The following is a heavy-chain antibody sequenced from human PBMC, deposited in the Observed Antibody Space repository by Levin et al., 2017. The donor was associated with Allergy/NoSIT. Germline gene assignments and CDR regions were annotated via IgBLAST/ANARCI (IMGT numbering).Heavy chain of an antibody. CDR3: ARERGGAEGMDV. V-gene: IGHV4-31*03. D-gene: IGHD3-10*01. CDR1: GVSMKSGGYY. Sequence: LRLSCTVSGVSMKSGGYYWSWIRQHPGKGLEWIGYIYYSGSSFYNPSLQSRVTISVDTSKNQFSLRLSSVTAADTAVYYCARERGGAEGMDVWGQGTTVTVSS. CDR2: IYYSGSS. J-gene: IGHJ6*02.